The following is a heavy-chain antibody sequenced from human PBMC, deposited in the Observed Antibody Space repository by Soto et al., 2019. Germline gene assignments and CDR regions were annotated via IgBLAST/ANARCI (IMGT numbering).Heavy chain of an antibody. Sequence: SETLSLICTVSGGSISGYYWSWIRQPPGKGLEWIGYIYYSGTTSYNPSLNSRVTMSVDTSKNQFSLKVNSVTAADTAVYYCARESYYGSGATVVAYWGQGTLVTVSS. J-gene: IGHJ4*02. CDR1: GGSISGYY. CDR2: IYYSGTT. CDR3: ARESYYGSGATVVAY. D-gene: IGHD3-10*01. V-gene: IGHV4-59*01.